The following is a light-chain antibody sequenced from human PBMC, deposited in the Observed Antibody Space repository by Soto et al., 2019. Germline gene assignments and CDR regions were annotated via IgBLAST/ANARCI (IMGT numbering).Light chain of an antibody. CDR1: QSLVHSDGNTY. V-gene: IGKV2-30*02. J-gene: IGKJ2*01. Sequence: DVVMTQSPLSLPVTLGQPASISCRSSQSLVHSDGNTYLNWFQQRPGQSPRRLIYKVSNRDSGVPDGFRGSGAGTNFTQKISRVEAEDVGVYYCVQGTHWPPYTFGQGTKLEIK. CDR3: VQGTHWPPYT. CDR2: KVS.